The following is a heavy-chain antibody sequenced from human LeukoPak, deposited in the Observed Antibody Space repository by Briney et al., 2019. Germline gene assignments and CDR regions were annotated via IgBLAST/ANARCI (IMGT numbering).Heavy chain of an antibody. Sequence: SQTLSLTCTVSGGTISSGGNDWSWIRQHQGKGLEWIGYIYYSGSTYYNPSLKSRVTISVDTSKNQFSLKLSSVTAADTAVYHCARGFTSISGYYGGFDYWGQGTLVTVSS. CDR2: IYYSGST. D-gene: IGHD3-22*01. J-gene: IGHJ4*02. CDR3: ARGFTSISGYYGGFDY. CDR1: GGTISSGGND. V-gene: IGHV4-31*03.